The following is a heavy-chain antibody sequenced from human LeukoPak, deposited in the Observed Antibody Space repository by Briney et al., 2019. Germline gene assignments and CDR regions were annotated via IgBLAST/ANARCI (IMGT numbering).Heavy chain of an antibody. CDR2: ISYDGSNK. CDR1: GFTFSDYG. Sequence: PGGSLRLSCAASGFTFSDYGMHWVRQAPGKGLEWVAVISYDGSNKYYADSVKGRFTISRDNSKNTLYLQMNSLRAEDTAVYYCAKDGDYYDSSGEGSYFDYWGQGTLVTVSS. CDR3: AKDGDYYDSSGEGSYFDY. V-gene: IGHV3-30*18. J-gene: IGHJ4*02. D-gene: IGHD3-22*01.